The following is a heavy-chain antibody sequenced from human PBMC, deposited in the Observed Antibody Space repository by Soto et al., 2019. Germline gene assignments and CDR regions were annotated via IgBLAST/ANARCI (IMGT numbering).Heavy chain of an antibody. V-gene: IGHV4-34*01. D-gene: IGHD4-17*01. CDR2: INHSGST. J-gene: IGHJ4*02. Sequence: QVQLQQWGAGLLKPSETLSLTCAVYGGSFSGYYWSWIRQPPGKGLEWIGEINHSGSTNYNPSLKSRVTISVDTSKNQFSLKLSSVTAADTAVYYCAGSIPTTNEFSEPFDYWGQGTLVTVSS. CDR1: GGSFSGYY. CDR3: AGSIPTTNEFSEPFDY.